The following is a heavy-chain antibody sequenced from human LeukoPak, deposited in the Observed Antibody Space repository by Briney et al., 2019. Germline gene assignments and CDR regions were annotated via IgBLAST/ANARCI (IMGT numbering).Heavy chain of an antibody. CDR3: ARLLWFGELQGDYFDY. V-gene: IGHV3-48*01. Sequence: GGSLRLSCAASGFTFSSYGMDWVRQAPGKGLEWVSYISSSSSTIYYADSVKGRFTISRDNSKNTLYLQMNSLRAEDTAVYYCARLLWFGELQGDYFDYWGQGTLVTVSS. CDR2: ISSSSSTI. J-gene: IGHJ4*02. D-gene: IGHD3-10*01. CDR1: GFTFSSYG.